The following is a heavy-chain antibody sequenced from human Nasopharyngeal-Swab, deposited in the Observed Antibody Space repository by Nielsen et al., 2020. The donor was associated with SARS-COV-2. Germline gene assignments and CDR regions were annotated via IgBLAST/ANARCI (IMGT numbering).Heavy chain of an antibody. V-gene: IGHV1-2*06. Sequence: ASVKVSCKASGYTFTSYYMHWVRQAPGQGLEWMGRINPNSGGTNYAQKFQGRVTMTRDTSISTAYMELSSLRSEDTAVYYCARDQAARLSHAGYWGQGTLVTVSS. D-gene: IGHD6-6*01. CDR1: GYTFTSYY. J-gene: IGHJ4*02. CDR3: ARDQAARLSHAGY. CDR2: INPNSGGT.